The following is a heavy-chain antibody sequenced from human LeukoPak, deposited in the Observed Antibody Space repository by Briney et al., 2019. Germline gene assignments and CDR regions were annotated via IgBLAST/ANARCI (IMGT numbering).Heavy chain of an antibody. Sequence: GGSLRLSCAASGFTFSSYAMSWVRQAPGKGLEWVSAISGSGGSTYYADSVKGRFTISRDNSKNTLYLQMNSLRAEDTAVYYCAKGVWGITMVRGVTQFDYWGQGTLVTVSS. V-gene: IGHV3-23*01. CDR1: GFTFSSYA. D-gene: IGHD3-10*01. J-gene: IGHJ4*02. CDR2: ISGSGGST. CDR3: AKGVWGITMVRGVTQFDY.